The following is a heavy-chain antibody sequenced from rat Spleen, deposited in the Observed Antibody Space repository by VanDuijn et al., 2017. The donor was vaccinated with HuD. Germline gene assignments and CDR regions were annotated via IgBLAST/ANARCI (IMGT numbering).Heavy chain of an antibody. Sequence: EVQLQESGPGLVKPSQSLSLTCSVTGYSITTAYRWNWIRKFPGSKLEWMGHINSAGNTNYNPSLKSRISITRDTSKNQFFLQVNSVTTEDTATYYCAREGIRGTGSYLDYWGQGVMVTVSS. J-gene: IGHJ2*01. D-gene: IGHD4-3*01. CDR1: GYSITTAYR. V-gene: IGHV3-3*01. CDR3: AREGIRGTGSYLDY. CDR2: INSAGNT.